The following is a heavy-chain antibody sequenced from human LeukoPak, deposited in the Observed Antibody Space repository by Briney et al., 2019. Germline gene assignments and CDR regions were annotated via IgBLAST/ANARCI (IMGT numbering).Heavy chain of an antibody. CDR2: INQDGSTQ. J-gene: IGHJ4*02. CDR3: SRSLDY. CDR1: GFTFSGYG. V-gene: IGHV3-7*01. Sequence: PGGSLRLSCAASGFTFSGYGMHWVRQAPGKGMEWVANINQDGSTQYYAASVKGRFTISRDNAKSSLYLQMNILRAEDTAVYYCSRSLDYLGQGALVTVSS.